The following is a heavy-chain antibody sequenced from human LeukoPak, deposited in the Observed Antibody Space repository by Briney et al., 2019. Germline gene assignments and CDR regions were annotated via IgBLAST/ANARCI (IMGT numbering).Heavy chain of an antibody. CDR3: AKDPRITMVRGVIQDNWFDP. CDR1: GFTFSSYG. V-gene: IGHV3-30*02. CDR2: IRYDGSNK. J-gene: IGHJ5*02. Sequence: GGSLRLSCAASGFTFSSYGMHWVRQAPGKGLEWVAFIRYDGSNKYYADSVKGRFTISRDNSKNTLYLQMNSLRAEATAVYYCAKDPRITMVRGVIQDNWFDPWGQGTLVTVSS. D-gene: IGHD3-10*01.